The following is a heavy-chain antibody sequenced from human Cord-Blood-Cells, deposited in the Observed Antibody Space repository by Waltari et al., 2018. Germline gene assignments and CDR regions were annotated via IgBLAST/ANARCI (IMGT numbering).Heavy chain of an antibody. Sequence: QVQLVESGGGVVQPGRSLRLSWAASGSTFSSYATHWVRQAPGKGLEWVAVISYDGSNKYYADSVKGRFTISRDNSKNTLYLQMNSLRAEDTAVYYCARVRYSGYGYYYYGMDVWGQGTTVTVSS. J-gene: IGHJ6*02. D-gene: IGHD5-12*01. CDR3: ARVRYSGYGYYYYGMDV. V-gene: IGHV3-30*04. CDR1: GSTFSSYA. CDR2: ISYDGSNK.